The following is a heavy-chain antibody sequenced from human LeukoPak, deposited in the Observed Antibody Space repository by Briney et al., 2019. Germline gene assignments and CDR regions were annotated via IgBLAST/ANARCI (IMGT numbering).Heavy chain of an antibody. J-gene: IGHJ4*02. Sequence: SETLSLTCAVYGGSFSGYYWSWIRQPPGKGLEWIGEINHSGSTNYNPSLKSRVTISVDTSKNQFSLKLSSVTAADTAVYYGARGRQLWSHYFDYWGQGTLVTVSS. CDR2: INHSGST. V-gene: IGHV4-34*01. CDR1: GGSFSGYY. D-gene: IGHD5-18*01. CDR3: ARGRQLWSHYFDY.